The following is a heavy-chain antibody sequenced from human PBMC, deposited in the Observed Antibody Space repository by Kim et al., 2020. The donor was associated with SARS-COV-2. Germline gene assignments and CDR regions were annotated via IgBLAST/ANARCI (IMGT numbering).Heavy chain of an antibody. D-gene: IGHD2-8*01. CDR3: ARGNTVPV. J-gene: IGHJ6*02. Sequence: GGSLRLSCAASGFTFSKAEMNWFRQTPGKGPEWLSYIRSSGSFINYADSVKGRFITSRDNAKNSLYLQMNSLSDDDSAVYYCARGNTVPVWGQGTTVTVS. CDR2: IRSSGSFI. V-gene: IGHV3-48*03. CDR1: GFTFSKAE.